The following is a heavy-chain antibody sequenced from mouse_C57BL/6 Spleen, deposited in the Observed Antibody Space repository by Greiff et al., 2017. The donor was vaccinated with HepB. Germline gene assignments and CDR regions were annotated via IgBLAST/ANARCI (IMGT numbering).Heavy chain of an antibody. CDR1: GYTFTSYG. Sequence: VQLQQSGAELARPGASVKLSCKASGYTFTSYGISWVKQRTGQGLEWIGEIYPRSGNTYYNEKFKGKATLTADKSSSTAYMELRSLTSEDSAVYFCARSEGFITTVVATDYWGQGTTLTVSS. V-gene: IGHV1-81*01. CDR3: ARSEGFITTVVATDY. J-gene: IGHJ2*01. CDR2: IYPRSGNT. D-gene: IGHD1-1*01.